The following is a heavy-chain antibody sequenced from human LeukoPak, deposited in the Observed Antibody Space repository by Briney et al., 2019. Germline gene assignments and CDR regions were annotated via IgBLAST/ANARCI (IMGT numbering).Heavy chain of an antibody. CDR1: GFTFSSYA. D-gene: IGHD3-10*01. J-gene: IGHJ4*02. V-gene: IGHV3-23*01. CDR3: AKAGAVYYFDY. Sequence: GGSLRLSCAASGFTFSSYAMSWVRQAPGKGLKWVSAISGSGGSTYYADSVKGRFTISRDTSKNTLYLQMNSLRAEDTAVYYCAKAGAVYYFDYWGQGTLVTVSS. CDR2: ISGSGGST.